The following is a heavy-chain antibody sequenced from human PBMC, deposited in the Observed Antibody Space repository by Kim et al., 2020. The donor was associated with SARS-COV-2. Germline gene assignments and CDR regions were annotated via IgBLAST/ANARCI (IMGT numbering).Heavy chain of an antibody. D-gene: IGHD3-10*01. V-gene: IGHV1-3*01. CDR1: GYTFTSYA. Sequence: ASVKVSCKASGYTFTSYAMHWVRQAPGQRLEWMGWINAGNGNTKYSQKFQGRVTITRDTSASTAYMELSSLRSEDTAVYYCAREEVSYYGSGSYLAAFYYYYGMDVWGQGTTVTVSS. CDR2: INAGNGNT. CDR3: AREEVSYYGSGSYLAAFYYYYGMDV. J-gene: IGHJ6*02.